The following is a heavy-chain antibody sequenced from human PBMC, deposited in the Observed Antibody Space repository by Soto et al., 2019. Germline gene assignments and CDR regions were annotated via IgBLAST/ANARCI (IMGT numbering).Heavy chain of an antibody. CDR2: INHSGST. CDR3: ARTLLYCSSTSCHYYYYYGMDV. Sequence: PLSLTCAVYGGSFSGYYWSWIRQPPGKXLEWIGEINHSGSTNYNPSLKSRVTISVDTSKNQFSLKLSSVTAADTAVYYCARTLLYCSSTSCHYYYYYGMDVWGQGTTVTVSS. D-gene: IGHD2-2*01. CDR1: GGSFSGYY. J-gene: IGHJ6*02. V-gene: IGHV4-34*01.